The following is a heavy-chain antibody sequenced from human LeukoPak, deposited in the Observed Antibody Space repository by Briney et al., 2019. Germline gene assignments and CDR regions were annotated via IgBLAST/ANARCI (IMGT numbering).Heavy chain of an antibody. CDR1: GGSFSGYY. CDR2: IYYSGST. Sequence: PSETLSLTCAVYGGSFSGYYWSWIRQPPGKGLEWIGYIYYSGSTNYNPSLKSRVTISVDTSKNQFSLKLSSVTAADTAVYYCARVLHPLYYFDYWGQGTLVTVSS. V-gene: IGHV4-59*01. CDR3: ARVLHPLYYFDY. J-gene: IGHJ4*02.